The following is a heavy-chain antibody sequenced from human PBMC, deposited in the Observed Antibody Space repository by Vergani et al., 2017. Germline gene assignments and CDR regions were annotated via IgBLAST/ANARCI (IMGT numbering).Heavy chain of an antibody. CDR3: ARDKAPVGATLGRAFDI. CDR1: GFTFSSYA. D-gene: IGHD1-26*01. CDR2: ISYDGSNK. Sequence: VQLVESGGGLIQPGGSLRLSCAASGFTFSSYAMHWVRQAPGKGLEWVAVISYDGSNKYYADSVKGRFTISRDNSKNTLYLQMNSLRAEDTAVYYCARDKAPVGATLGRAFDIWGQGTMVTVSS. J-gene: IGHJ3*02. V-gene: IGHV3-30-3*01.